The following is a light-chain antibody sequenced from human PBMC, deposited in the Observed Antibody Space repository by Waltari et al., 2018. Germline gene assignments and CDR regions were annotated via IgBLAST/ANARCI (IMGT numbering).Light chain of an antibody. CDR2: ETD. CDR1: STNIGGNF. CDR3: GTWDSSLSGVV. J-gene: IGLJ2*01. V-gene: IGLV1-51*02. Sequence: VSAAPGQKVTISCSGSSTNIGGNFVAWYQQFPGSAPKLLIYETDKRPSGIPDRFSGSKSGTSATLGITGLQAGDEADYYCGTWDSSLSGVVFGGGTKVTVL.